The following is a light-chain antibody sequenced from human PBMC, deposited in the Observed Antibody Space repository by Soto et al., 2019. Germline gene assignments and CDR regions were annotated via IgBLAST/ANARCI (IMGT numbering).Light chain of an antibody. Sequence: QSVLTQPPSVSGAPGQRVTISCTWSSSNIGAGYDVHWYQQLPGTAPKLLIYGNSNRPSGVPDRFSGSKSGTSASLAITGLQAEDEADYYCQSYDSSLSVFYVFGTGTQLTVL. CDR3: QSYDSSLSVFYV. V-gene: IGLV1-40*01. CDR1: SSNIGAGYD. J-gene: IGLJ1*01. CDR2: GNS.